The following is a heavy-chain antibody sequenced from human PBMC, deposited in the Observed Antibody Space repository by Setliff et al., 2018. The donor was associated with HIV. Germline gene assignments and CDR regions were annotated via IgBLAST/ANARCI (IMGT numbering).Heavy chain of an antibody. J-gene: IGHJ4*02. D-gene: IGHD5-18*01. Sequence: ASVKVSCKASGGTFSSYAISWVRQAPGQGLEWMGGIIPIFGTANYAQKFQGRVTITTDESTSTAYMELSSLRSEDTAVYYCARGAVDTAMVTFFDYWGQGTLVTVSS. CDR3: ARGAVDTAMVTFFDY. CDR1: GGTFSSYA. CDR2: IIPIFGTA. V-gene: IGHV1-69*05.